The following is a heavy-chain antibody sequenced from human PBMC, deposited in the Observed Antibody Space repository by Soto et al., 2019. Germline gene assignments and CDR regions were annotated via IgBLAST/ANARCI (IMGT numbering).Heavy chain of an antibody. Sequence: QVQLVQSGAVVKKPGSSVEVSCKASGGTFNGYGISWVRQAPGQGLEWMGGTVPVFDTSKYAPRFQGRVTITADKSTSTAYMELSSVRSEDTAIYFCARGVSNLGAYYTGPSAYDLWGQGSLVIVSS. D-gene: IGHD3-16*01. CDR1: GGTFNGYG. J-gene: IGHJ3*01. CDR3: ARGVSNLGAYYTGPSAYDL. V-gene: IGHV1-69*06. CDR2: TVPVFDTS.